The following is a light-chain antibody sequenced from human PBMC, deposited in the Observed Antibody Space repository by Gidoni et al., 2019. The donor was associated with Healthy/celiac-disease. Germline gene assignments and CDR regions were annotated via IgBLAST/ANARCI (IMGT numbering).Light chain of an antibody. CDR3: SSYTSSSTPHVV. CDR2: EVS. CDR1: SSDVGGYNY. V-gene: IGLV2-14*01. Sequence: HSALPHPSSVSGSPGQSITISCTGTSSDVGGYNYVSWYQQHPGKAPKLMIYEVSNRPSGVSNRFSGSKSGNTASLTISGLQAEDEADYYCSSYTSSSTPHVVFGGGTKLTVL. J-gene: IGLJ2*01.